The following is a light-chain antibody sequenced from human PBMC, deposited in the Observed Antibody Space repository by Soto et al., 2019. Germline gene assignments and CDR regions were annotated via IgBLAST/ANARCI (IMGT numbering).Light chain of an antibody. Sequence: DIQMTQSPSTLSASVGDRVTINCRASKNINNWLAWYQQKSGKAPKVLIYKASSLESGVPSRFSGSRSGTEFTLTISSLQTEDFATYYCQQYGANSPWTFGQGTKVEIK. CDR1: KNINNW. CDR2: KAS. CDR3: QQYGANSPWT. J-gene: IGKJ1*01. V-gene: IGKV1-5*03.